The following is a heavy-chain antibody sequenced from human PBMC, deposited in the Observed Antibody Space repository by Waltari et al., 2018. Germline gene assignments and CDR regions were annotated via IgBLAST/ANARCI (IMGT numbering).Heavy chain of an antibody. CDR2: INHSGST. J-gene: IGHJ4*02. CDR1: GGSFSDYY. D-gene: IGHD3-16*02. Sequence: QVQLQQWGAGLLKPSEPLSLTCAVYGGSFSDYYWSWVRQPPARGLVWFGEINHSGSTNYNPSLESRATIPVDTSKSQFSLKLSSVTAADTAVYYCARGRPLYDYVWGSSRQSTFDYLGQGTLVTVSS. CDR3: ARGRPLYDYVWGSSRQSTFDY. V-gene: IGHV4-34*01.